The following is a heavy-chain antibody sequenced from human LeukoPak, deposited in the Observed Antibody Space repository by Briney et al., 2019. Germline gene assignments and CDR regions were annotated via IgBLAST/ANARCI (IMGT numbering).Heavy chain of an antibody. CDR2: IDQSGTT. V-gene: IGHV4-34*01. J-gene: IGHJ3*02. CDR1: GGSFSGYY. Sequence: PSETLSLTCVVYGGSFSGYYWSWIRQPPGKGLEWIGEIDQSGTTNYNPSLKSRFSISVDTSKKQFSLTLTSMTAADTAVYYCARDRVVVVPAAEDAFDIWGQGTTVTVSS. CDR3: ARDRVVVVPAAEDAFDI. D-gene: IGHD2-2*01.